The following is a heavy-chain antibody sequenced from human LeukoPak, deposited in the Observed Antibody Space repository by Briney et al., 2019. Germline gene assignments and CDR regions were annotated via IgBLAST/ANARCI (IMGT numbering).Heavy chain of an antibody. Sequence: GGSLRLSRAASGFTVSSNYMSWVRQAPGKGLEWVSVIYSGGSTYYADSVKGRFTISRDNSKNALYLQMNSLRAEDTAVYYCARDHGSYYDSSGYHQDWGQGTLVTVSS. J-gene: IGHJ4*02. CDR2: IYSGGST. D-gene: IGHD3-22*01. CDR1: GFTVSSNY. CDR3: ARDHGSYYDSSGYHQD. V-gene: IGHV3-66*01.